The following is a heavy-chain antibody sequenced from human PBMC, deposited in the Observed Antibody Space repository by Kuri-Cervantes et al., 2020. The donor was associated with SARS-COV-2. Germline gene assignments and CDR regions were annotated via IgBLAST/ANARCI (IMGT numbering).Heavy chain of an antibody. Sequence: GESLKISCAASGFTFSSYGMHWVRQAPGKGLEWVAVIWYDGSNKYYADSVKGRFTISRDNSKNTLYLQMNSLKTEDTAVYYCTTDGDYDFWSGYYDDYWGQGTLVTVSS. CDR2: IWYDGSNK. CDR3: TTDGDYDFWSGYYDDY. J-gene: IGHJ4*02. D-gene: IGHD3-3*01. CDR1: GFTFSSYG. V-gene: IGHV3-33*01.